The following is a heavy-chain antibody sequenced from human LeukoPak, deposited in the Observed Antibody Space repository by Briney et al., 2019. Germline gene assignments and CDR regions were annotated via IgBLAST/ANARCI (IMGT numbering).Heavy chain of an antibody. V-gene: IGHV4-34*01. J-gene: IGHJ4*02. CDR3: ASRSGSRSGWYY. CDR2: INHSGST. Sequence: ASETLSLTCTVSGGSISSYYWSWIRQPPGKGLEWIGEINHSGSTNYNPSLKSRVTISVDTSKNQFSLKLSSVTAADTAVYYCASRSGSRSGWYYWGQGTLVTVSS. CDR1: GGSISSYY. D-gene: IGHD6-19*01.